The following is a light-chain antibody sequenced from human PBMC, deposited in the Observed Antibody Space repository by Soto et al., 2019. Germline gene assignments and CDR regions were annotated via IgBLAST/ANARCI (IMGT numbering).Light chain of an antibody. J-gene: IGLJ2*01. CDR1: NIEIKS. Sequence: SYELTQPPSVSVAPGQTARITCGGNNIEIKSVHWYQQKPGQAPVLVVYDDGDRTTGIPKRFSGSKSGNTATLTTSRVEAGDEADYYCQVWDTTNPVIFGGGTQLTVL. CDR2: DDG. CDR3: QVWDTTNPVI. V-gene: IGLV3-21*02.